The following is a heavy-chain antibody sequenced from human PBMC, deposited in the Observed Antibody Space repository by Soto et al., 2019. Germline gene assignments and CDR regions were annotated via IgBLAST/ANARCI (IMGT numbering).Heavy chain of an antibody. V-gene: IGHV1-3*01. D-gene: IGHD6-19*01. CDR2: INAGNGNT. CDR1: GYTFTSYA. CDR3: ARKRAVAGPYYFDY. J-gene: IGHJ4*02. Sequence: ASVKVSCKASGYTFTSYAMHWVRQAPGQRLEWMGWINAGNGNTKYSQKFQGRVTITRDTSASTAYMELSSLRSEDTAVYYCARKRAVAGPYYFDYWGQGTLVTVSS.